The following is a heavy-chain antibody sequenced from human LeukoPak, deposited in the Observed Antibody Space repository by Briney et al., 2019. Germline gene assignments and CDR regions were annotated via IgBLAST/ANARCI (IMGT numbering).Heavy chain of an antibody. D-gene: IGHD6-6*01. CDR3: ARAGLTARRGGYFDF. CDR1: GFTVSGNY. J-gene: IGHJ4*02. CDR2: IYSGGST. V-gene: IGHV3-66*02. Sequence: QPGGSLRLSCAAPGFTVSGNYMTWVRQAPGKGLEWVSLIYSGGSTYYADYVNGRFTISRDDSKNTLYLQMNSLRTEDTAVYYCARAGLTARRGGYFDFWGQGALVTVSS.